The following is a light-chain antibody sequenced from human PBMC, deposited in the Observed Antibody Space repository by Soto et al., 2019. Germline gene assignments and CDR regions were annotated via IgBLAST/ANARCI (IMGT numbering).Light chain of an antibody. Sequence: QSVLTQPPSASGSPGQSVTISCTGTSSDVGACNYVSWFQQHPGKAPKLTIYEVSKRPSGVPDRFSGSKSGSTASLTVSGLQAEDVADYYCSSCAGRNNLVFGGGTKLTVL. CDR1: SSDVGACNY. CDR3: SSCAGRNNLV. V-gene: IGLV2-8*01. CDR2: EVS. J-gene: IGLJ2*01.